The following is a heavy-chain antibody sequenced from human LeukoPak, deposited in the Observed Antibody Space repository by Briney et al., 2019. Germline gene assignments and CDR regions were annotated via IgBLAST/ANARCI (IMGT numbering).Heavy chain of an antibody. D-gene: IGHD5-24*01. J-gene: IGHJ4*02. CDR1: GFTFSSYG. Sequence: GGSLRLSCAASGFTFSSYGMSWVRQAPGKGLEWVSAISGSGGSTYYADSVKGRFTISRDNSKNTLYPQMNSLRAEDTAVYYCAKVGYGDGYNYYFDYWGQGTLVTVSS. V-gene: IGHV3-23*01. CDR2: ISGSGGST. CDR3: AKVGYGDGYNYYFDY.